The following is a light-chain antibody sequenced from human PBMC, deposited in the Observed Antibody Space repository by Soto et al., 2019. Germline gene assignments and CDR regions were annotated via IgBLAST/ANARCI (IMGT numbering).Light chain of an antibody. CDR2: AAS. V-gene: IGKV1-27*01. Sequence: DIQMTQSPSSLSASVGDRVTITCRASQGIIDYLAWYQQKPGKAPTLLIYAASTVASGVPSRFRGSGSCTDFTLTISALQPEDGPTYYCQRYNSAPQTFGPGTKVEIK. J-gene: IGKJ1*01. CDR1: QGIIDY. CDR3: QRYNSAPQT.